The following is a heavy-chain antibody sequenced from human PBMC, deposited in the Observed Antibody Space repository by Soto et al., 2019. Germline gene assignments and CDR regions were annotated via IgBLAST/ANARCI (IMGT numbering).Heavy chain of an antibody. V-gene: IGHV2-5*01. CDR3: AHRLTYYYDSSCYADACDI. Sequence: QITLKESGPTLVKPTQTLTLTCTFSGFSLSTSGVGVGWIRQPPGKALEWLALIYWNDDKRYSPSLKSRLTITKDTSKNQVVLTMTNMDPVDTATYYCAHRLTYYYDSSCYADACDIWGQGTMVTVSS. D-gene: IGHD3-22*01. CDR2: IYWNDDK. CDR1: GFSLSTSGVG. J-gene: IGHJ3*02.